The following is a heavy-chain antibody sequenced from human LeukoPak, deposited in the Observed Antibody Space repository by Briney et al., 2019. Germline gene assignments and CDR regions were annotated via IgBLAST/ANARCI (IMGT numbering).Heavy chain of an antibody. Sequence: GGSLRLSCAASGFTFSNYWMTWVRRAPGKGLEWIASIQQDGSTKYHLDSVRGRFTISRDNAKNSLYLQMYSLRGEDTAVYYCARDCNNYHFDSWGQGTLVTVSS. CDR2: IQQDGSTK. J-gene: IGHJ4*02. V-gene: IGHV3-7*01. CDR3: ARDCNNYHFDS. CDR1: GFTFSNYW. D-gene: IGHD1-1*01.